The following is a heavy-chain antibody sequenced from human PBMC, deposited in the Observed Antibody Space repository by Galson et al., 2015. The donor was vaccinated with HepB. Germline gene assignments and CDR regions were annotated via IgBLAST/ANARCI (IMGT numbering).Heavy chain of an antibody. CDR2: IIPILGIA. Sequence: SVKVSCKASGGTFSSYTISWVRQAPGQGLEWMGRIIPILGIANYAQKFQGRVTITADKSTSTAYMELSSLRSEDTAVYYCARVLLERRPFAADAFDIWGQGTMVTVSS. D-gene: IGHD1-1*01. J-gene: IGHJ3*02. V-gene: IGHV1-69*02. CDR1: GGTFSSYT. CDR3: ARVLLERRPFAADAFDI.